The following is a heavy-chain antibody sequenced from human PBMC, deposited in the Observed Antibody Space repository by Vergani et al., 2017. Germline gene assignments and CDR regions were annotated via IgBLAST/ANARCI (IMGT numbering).Heavy chain of an antibody. J-gene: IGHJ4*02. V-gene: IGHV1-46*01. CDR2: INPSGGRT. D-gene: IGHD3-22*01. Sequence: QVQLVQSGAEVKTPGASVKVSCKASGYTFTSYYMHSVRQAPGQGLEWMGIINPSGGRTSYAQKFQGRVTMTRDTSTSTVYMALSSLISEATAVYYCASLWGYDSSVGWGQGTLVTVS. CDR1: GYTFTSYY. CDR3: ASLWGYDSSVG.